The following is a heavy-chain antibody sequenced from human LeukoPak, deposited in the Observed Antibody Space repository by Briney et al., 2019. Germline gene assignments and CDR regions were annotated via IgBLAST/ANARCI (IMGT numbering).Heavy chain of an antibody. CDR3: AKDRTVGASYWYFDL. CDR2: ISSSGSGGNT. V-gene: IGHV3-23*01. D-gene: IGHD1-26*01. J-gene: IGHJ2*01. CDR1: GIPLSSYA. Sequence: GSLDLSLAASGIPLSSYAMSLARPAPRKGPEWGPSISSSGSGGNTYYADSVKGRFTISRDSSKNTLFLHMNTLRAEDTAIYYCAKDRTVGASYWYFDLWGRGTLVTVSS.